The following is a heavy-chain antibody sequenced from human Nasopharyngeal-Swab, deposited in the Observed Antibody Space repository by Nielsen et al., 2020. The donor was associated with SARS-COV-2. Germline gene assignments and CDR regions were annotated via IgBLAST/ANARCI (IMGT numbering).Heavy chain of an antibody. CDR3: ARGDGDSSGWYTNGDYFDY. CDR2: INAGNGNT. Sequence: ASVKVSCKASGYTFTSCAMHWVRQAPGQRLEWMGWINAGNGNTKYSQKFQGRVTITRDTSASTAYMELSSLRSEDTAVYYCARGDGDSSGWYTNGDYFDYWGQGTLVTVSS. CDR1: GYTFTSCA. D-gene: IGHD6-19*01. V-gene: IGHV1-3*01. J-gene: IGHJ4*02.